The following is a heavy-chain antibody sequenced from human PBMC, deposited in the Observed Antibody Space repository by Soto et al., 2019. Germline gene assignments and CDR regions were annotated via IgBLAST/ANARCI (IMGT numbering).Heavy chain of an antibody. D-gene: IGHD3-3*01. CDR2: IYYSGST. V-gene: IGHV4-31*03. J-gene: IGHJ6*02. CDR1: GGSISSGVYY. Sequence: PSETLSLTCTVSGGSISSGVYYWSWIRQHPGKGLEWIGYIYYSGSTYYNPSLKSRVTISVDTSKNQFSLKLSSVTAADTAVYYCARGGMKSGYYGMDVWGQATTVTVSS. CDR3: ARGGMKSGYYGMDV.